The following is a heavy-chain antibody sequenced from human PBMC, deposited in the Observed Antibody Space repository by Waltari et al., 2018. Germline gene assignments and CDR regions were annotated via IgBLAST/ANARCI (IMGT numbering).Heavy chain of an antibody. CDR2: MNPNSGNT. D-gene: IGHD3-3*01. V-gene: IGHV1-8*01. CDR3: ARRYYDFWSGYYLFDY. Sequence: QVQLVQSGAEVKQPGASVKVSCKASGYTFTSYDINWVIQATGQGLEWMGWMNPNSGNTGYAQKFQGRVTMTRNTSISTAYMELSSLRSEDTAVYYCARRYYDFWSGYYLFDYWGQGTLVTVSS. CDR1: GYTFTSYD. J-gene: IGHJ4*02.